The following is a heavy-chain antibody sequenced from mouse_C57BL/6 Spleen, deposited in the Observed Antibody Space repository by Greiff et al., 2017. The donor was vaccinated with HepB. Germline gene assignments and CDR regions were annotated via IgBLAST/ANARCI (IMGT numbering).Heavy chain of an antibody. J-gene: IGHJ2*01. CDR3: ARPYYYGSSYFDY. CDR2: ISSGSSTI. V-gene: IGHV5-17*01. CDR1: GFTFSDYG. D-gene: IGHD1-1*01. Sequence: ESGGGLVKPGGSLKLSCAASGFTFSDYGMHWVRQAPEKGLEWVAYISSGSSTIYYADTVKGRFTISRDNAKNTLFLQMTSLRSEDTAMYYCARPYYYGSSYFDYWGQGTTLTVSS.